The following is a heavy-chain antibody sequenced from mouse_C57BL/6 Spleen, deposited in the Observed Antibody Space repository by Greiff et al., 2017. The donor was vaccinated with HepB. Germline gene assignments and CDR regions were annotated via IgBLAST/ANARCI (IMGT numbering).Heavy chain of an antibody. Sequence: QVQLQQSGPELVKPGASVKISCKASGYAFSSSWMNWVKQRPGKGLEWIGRIYPGDGDTNYNGKFKGKATLTADKSSSTAYMQLSSLTSEDSAVYFCAREGVKGAMDYWGQGTSVTVSS. V-gene: IGHV1-82*01. CDR1: GYAFSSSW. J-gene: IGHJ4*01. CDR3: AREGVKGAMDY. CDR2: IYPGDGDT. D-gene: IGHD1-3*01.